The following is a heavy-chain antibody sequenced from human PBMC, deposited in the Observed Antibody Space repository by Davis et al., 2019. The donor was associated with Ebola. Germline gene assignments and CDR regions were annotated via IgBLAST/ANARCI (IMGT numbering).Heavy chain of an antibody. D-gene: IGHD1-26*01. CDR3: ARGVSRGSYYLMNY. J-gene: IGHJ4*02. V-gene: IGHV3-74*01. CDR1: GFTFSSYW. CDR2: INSDGSST. Sequence: HTGGSLRLSCAASGFTFSSYWMHWVRQAPGKGLVWVSRINSDGSSTSYADFVKGRITISRDNAKNTLYLQMNSLRVEDTAVYYCARGVSRGSYYLMNYWGQGTLVTVSS.